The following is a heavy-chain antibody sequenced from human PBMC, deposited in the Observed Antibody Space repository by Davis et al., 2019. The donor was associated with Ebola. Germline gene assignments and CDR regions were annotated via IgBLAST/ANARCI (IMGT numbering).Heavy chain of an antibody. Sequence: GGSLRLSCAPSGFTFSSYGMHWVRQAPGKGLEWVAVISYDGSNKYYADSVKGRFTISRDNSKNSLYLQMNSLRAEDTAVYYCTDYYYYGMDVWGQGTTVTVSS. CDR1: GFTFSSYG. CDR2: ISYDGSNK. J-gene: IGHJ6*02. V-gene: IGHV3-30*03. CDR3: TDYYYYGMDV.